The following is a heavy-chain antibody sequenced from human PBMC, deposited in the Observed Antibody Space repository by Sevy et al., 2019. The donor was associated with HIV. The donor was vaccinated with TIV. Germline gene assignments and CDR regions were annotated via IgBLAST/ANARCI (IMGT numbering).Heavy chain of an antibody. CDR3: ARAEQVTMLVVFGGLYFDS. Sequence: GGPLRLSCAASGFTFSRYWMTWVRQAPGKGLEWVANIKQDESEKYYVDSVKGRFTISRDNAKNSLYLQMNSLRADDTAVYYCARAEQVTMLVVFGGLYFDSWGQGTLVIVSS. CDR2: IKQDESEK. J-gene: IGHJ4*02. CDR1: GFTFSRYW. V-gene: IGHV3-7*01. D-gene: IGHD3-22*01.